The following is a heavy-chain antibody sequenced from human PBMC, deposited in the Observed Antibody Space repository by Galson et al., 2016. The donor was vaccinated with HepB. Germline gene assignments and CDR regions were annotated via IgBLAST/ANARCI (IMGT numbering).Heavy chain of an antibody. CDR2: TWHDGTKK. CDR3: ARAFGVVAATPDY. Sequence: SLRLSCAASGFTFSTSGMHWVRQAPGKGLEWVAATWHDGTKKYYADSVKGRFTISRDNSKNTLYLQMDSLGVEDTAIYYCARAFGVVAATPDYWGQGTLVTVSS. V-gene: IGHV3-33*01. CDR1: GFTFSTSG. J-gene: IGHJ4*02. D-gene: IGHD2-15*01.